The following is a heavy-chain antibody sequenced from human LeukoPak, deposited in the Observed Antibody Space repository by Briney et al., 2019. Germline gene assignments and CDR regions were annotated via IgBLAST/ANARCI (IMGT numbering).Heavy chain of an antibody. V-gene: IGHV3-11*01. CDR3: ARSIGLTGGGVDV. CDR1: GFTFRDYN. Sequence: GGSLRLSCAASGFTFRDYNMNWVRQAPGKGLEWVSYITDSGSTIHYADSVNGRFTISGDNAKNSLYLQTNSLRAEDSAVYYCARSIGLTGGGVDVWGRGTTVTVSS. D-gene: IGHD3-9*01. J-gene: IGHJ6*02. CDR2: ITDSGSTI.